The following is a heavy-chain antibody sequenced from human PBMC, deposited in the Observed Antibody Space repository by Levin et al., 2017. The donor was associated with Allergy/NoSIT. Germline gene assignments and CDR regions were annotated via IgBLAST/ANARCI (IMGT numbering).Heavy chain of an antibody. Sequence: ASVKVSCKASGYTITNYYVHWVRQAPDQGLEWMGMINPSGDSTSYAQKFQVRVTLTRDTSSGTVFLELSSLRSDDTAVYYCAAGGYNDYDYFYPWGQGTLVTVSS. CDR1: GYTITNYY. J-gene: IGHJ5*02. CDR3: AAGGYNDYDYFYP. V-gene: IGHV1-46*01. D-gene: IGHD5-24*01. CDR2: INPSGDST.